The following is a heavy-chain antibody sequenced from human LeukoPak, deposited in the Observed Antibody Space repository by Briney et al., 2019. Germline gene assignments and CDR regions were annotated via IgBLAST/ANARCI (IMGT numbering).Heavy chain of an antibody. V-gene: IGHV1-69*05. CDR1: GGTFSSYA. CDR3: AKSIAARPGYYYYMDV. CDR2: IIPIFGTA. Sequence: SVMVSCKASGGTFSSYAISWVRQAPGQGLEWMGGIIPIFGTANYAQKFQGRVTITTDESTSTAYMELSSLRSEDTAVYYCAKSIAARPGYYYYMDVWGKGTTVTVSS. J-gene: IGHJ6*03. D-gene: IGHD6-6*01.